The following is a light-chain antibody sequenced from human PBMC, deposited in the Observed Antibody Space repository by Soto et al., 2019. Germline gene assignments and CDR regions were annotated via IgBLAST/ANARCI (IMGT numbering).Light chain of an antibody. CDR3: MRGIQRPRT. CDR2: EVS. CDR1: ESLLHSDGKTY. Sequence: DIVLPQTPLSVSVTPGQPASISCKSSESLLHSDGKTYLCWYLQKAGQPPQVLIYEVSNPVSGVPERFSRSGSGRDLTLNISRVGAEDGAVDYCMRGIQRPRTFGQGTKV. J-gene: IGKJ1*01. V-gene: IGKV2D-29*01.